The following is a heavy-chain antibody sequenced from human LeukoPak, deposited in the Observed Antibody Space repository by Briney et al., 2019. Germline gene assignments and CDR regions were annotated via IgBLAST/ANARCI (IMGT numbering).Heavy chain of an antibody. Sequence: GASVKVSCKASGYTFTGYYMHWVRQAPGQGLEWMGWINPNSGGTNYAQKFQGWVTMTRDTSISTAYMELSRLRSDDTAVYYCARTYYYGSGSYYNDRTSPDAFDIWGQGTMVTVSS. J-gene: IGHJ3*02. V-gene: IGHV1-2*04. CDR3: ARTYYYGSGSYYNDRTSPDAFDI. D-gene: IGHD3-10*01. CDR1: GYTFTGYY. CDR2: INPNSGGT.